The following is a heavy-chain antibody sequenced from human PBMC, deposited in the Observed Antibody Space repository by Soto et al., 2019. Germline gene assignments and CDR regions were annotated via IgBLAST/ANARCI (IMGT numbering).Heavy chain of an antibody. Sequence: QITVNESGPTQVKPRQTLTLTCTFSGFSLTTSGVGVGWIRQSPGKAPEWLALIYWDDDKRYSPSLKIRLTTTKDTSKIHVALTMADLDPADTATYYCAHRVLRTVFGLATTTAVYFDFWGQGPPVAVS. J-gene: IGHJ4*02. V-gene: IGHV2-5*02. CDR1: GFSLTTSGVG. D-gene: IGHD3-3*01. CDR3: AHRVLRTVFGLATTTAVYFDF. CDR2: IYWDDDK.